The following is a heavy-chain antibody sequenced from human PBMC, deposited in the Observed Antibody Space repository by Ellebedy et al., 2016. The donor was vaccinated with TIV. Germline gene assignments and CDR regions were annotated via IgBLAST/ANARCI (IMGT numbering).Heavy chain of an antibody. CDR3: ARASITGTTRANYYYYYGRDV. J-gene: IGHJ6*02. CDR1: GFTSSSYS. V-gene: IGHV3-21*01. Sequence: GESLKISCAPSGFTSSSYSMNWVRQAPGKGLEWVSSISSSSSYIYYADSVKGRFTISRDNAKNSLYLQMNSLRAEDTAVYYCARASITGTTRANYYYYYGRDVWGQGTTVTVSS. D-gene: IGHD1/OR15-1a*01. CDR2: ISSSSSYI.